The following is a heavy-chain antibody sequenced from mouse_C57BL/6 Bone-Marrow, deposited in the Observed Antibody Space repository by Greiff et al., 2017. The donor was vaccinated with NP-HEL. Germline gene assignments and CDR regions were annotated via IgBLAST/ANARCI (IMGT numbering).Heavy chain of an antibody. CDR2: ISDGGSYT. J-gene: IGHJ2*01. CDR1: GFTFSSYA. V-gene: IGHV5-4*01. Sequence: EVNVVESGGGLVKPGGSLKLSCAASGFTFSSYAMSWVRQTPEKRLEWVATISDGGSYTYYPDNVKGRFTISRDTAKNNLYLQMSHLKSEDTAMYYCAREGGYPYYFDYWGQGTTLTVSS. CDR3: AREGGYPYYFDY. D-gene: IGHD2-2*01.